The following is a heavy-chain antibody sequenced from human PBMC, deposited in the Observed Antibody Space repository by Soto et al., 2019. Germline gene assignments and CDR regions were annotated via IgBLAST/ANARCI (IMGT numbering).Heavy chain of an antibody. J-gene: IGHJ6*02. Sequence: QVQLQQWGAGLLKPSETLSLNCAVYGGSFSGYYWCWICQPPGKGQGRDGEINNRGSINYNPYPTSLVTRAIDTSETQFSLKLHSVTAAATAVFSCARGARMRIPAASARDYYCHGLDVVGHGTAVTVSS. V-gene: IGHV4-34*01. CDR1: GGSFSGYY. CDR3: ARGARMRIPAASARDYYCHGLDV. D-gene: IGHD2-15*01. CDR2: INNRGSI.